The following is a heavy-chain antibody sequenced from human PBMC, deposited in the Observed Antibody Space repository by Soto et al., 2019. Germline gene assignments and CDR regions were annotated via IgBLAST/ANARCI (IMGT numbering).Heavy chain of an antibody. CDR2: ISGSGGNT. CDR3: ASHGVVVSLSRGVITTSTSYYYYAIDV. J-gene: IGHJ6*02. V-gene: IGHV3-23*01. D-gene: IGHD3-10*01. CDR1: GFTFKSFA. Sequence: EVQLLQTGGGLVQPGGSLRLSCAASGFTFKSFAMSWVRQAPGKGLEWVSGISGSGGNTYYADSVKGRFTISRYNTMKILFVKMNSLLAEYTAVYYCASHGVVVSLSRGVITTSTSYYYYAIDVWGQGTTVPV.